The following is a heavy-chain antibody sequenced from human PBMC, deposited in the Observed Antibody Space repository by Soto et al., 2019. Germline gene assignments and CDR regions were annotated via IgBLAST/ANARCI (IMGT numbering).Heavy chain of an antibody. CDR3: VRFGGAAAGPGDY. CDR2: ISSSGTTI. J-gene: IGHJ4*02. V-gene: IGHV3-48*03. CDR1: EFTLNSYE. Sequence: GGSLRLSCVASEFTLNSYEMNWVRQAPGKGLEWVSYISSSGTTIYYTDSVKGRFTISRDNAKKSLYLQMNSLRAEDTAVYYCVRFGGAAAGPGDYWGQGTLVTVSS. D-gene: IGHD6-13*01.